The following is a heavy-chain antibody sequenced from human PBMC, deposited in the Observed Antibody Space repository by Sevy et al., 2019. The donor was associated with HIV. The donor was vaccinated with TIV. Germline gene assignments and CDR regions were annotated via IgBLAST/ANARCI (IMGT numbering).Heavy chain of an antibody. V-gene: IGHV5-51*01. CDR2: IYPGDSDT. J-gene: IGHJ4*02. CDR3: ARHMPYGPDSGNYFDY. Sequence: GESLKISCKGSGYTFTSYWIAWVRQMPGKGLEWMGIIYPGDSDTRYSPSFQGQVTISSDKSISTAYLQWSGLEASDTAMYFCARHMPYGPDSGNYFDYWGQGTLVTVSS. CDR1: GYTFTSYW. D-gene: IGHD4-17*01.